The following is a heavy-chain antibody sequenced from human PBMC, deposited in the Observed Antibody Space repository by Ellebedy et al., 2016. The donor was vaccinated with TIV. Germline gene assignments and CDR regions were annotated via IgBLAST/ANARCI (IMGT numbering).Heavy chain of an antibody. J-gene: IGHJ5*02. Sequence: MPSETLSLTCTVSRVSITDPTYYWAWLRQPPGKGLDWLGTIFHSGTTYKSPALSSRGSMSVDTSRNQFSLDLKSVTAAETAVDYCARHLRYSDRRKLDLWGPGILVAVSS. D-gene: IGHD3-9*01. CDR2: IFHSGTT. CDR1: RVSITDPTYY. V-gene: IGHV4-39*01. CDR3: ARHLRYSDRRKLDL.